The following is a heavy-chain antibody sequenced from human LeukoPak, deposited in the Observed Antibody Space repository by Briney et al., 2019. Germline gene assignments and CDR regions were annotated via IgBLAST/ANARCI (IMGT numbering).Heavy chain of an antibody. Sequence: GSLRLSCATSGFTFSNYAMSWVRQAPGKGLEWVGFIRSKDYGGTTEYAASVQGRFTISRDDSKTIAYLQMNSLKTEDSAVYYCTSPYCSGGTCYRSFDYWGQGTVVTVSS. V-gene: IGHV3-49*04. J-gene: IGHJ4*02. CDR1: GFTFSNYA. CDR2: IRSKDYGGTT. CDR3: TSPYCSGGTCYRSFDY. D-gene: IGHD2-15*01.